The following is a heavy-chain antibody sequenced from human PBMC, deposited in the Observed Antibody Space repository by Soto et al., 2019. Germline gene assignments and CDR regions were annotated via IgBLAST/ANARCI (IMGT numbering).Heavy chain of an antibody. J-gene: IGHJ4*02. D-gene: IGHD7-27*01. CDR3: AGGPPRWGSDF. V-gene: IGHV1-8*01. CDR2: MSPKSGDT. CDR1: GYTFTSND. Sequence: QVQLVQSGAEVKKPGASVKVSCKGSGYTFTSNDINWVRQATGQGFEWMGWMSPKSGDTGYSQKFQGRVTMTRDTSRSPAAMELSSLRAEDTAVYYCAGGPPRWGSDFWGQGTLVTVSS.